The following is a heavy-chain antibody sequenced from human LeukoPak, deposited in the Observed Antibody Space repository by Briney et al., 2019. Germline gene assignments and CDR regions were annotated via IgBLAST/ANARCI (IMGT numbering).Heavy chain of an antibody. CDR1: GYTFTSYG. Sequence: ASVKVSCKASGYTFTSYGISWVRQAPGQGLEWMGWISAYNGNTNYAQKLQGRVTMTTDTSTSTTYMELRSLRSDDTAVYYCARASDFWRESVFDYWGQGTLVTVSS. V-gene: IGHV1-18*01. D-gene: IGHD3-3*01. J-gene: IGHJ4*02. CDR2: ISAYNGNT. CDR3: ARASDFWRESVFDY.